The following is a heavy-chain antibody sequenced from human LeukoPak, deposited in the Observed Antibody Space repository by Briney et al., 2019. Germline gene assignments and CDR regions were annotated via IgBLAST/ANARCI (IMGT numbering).Heavy chain of an antibody. J-gene: IGHJ3*02. CDR2: FDPEDGET. Sequence: GASVKVSCKVSGYTLTELSMHWVRQAPGKGLEWMGGFDPEDGETIYAQKFQGRVTTTEDTSTDTAYMELSSLRSEDTAVYYCATAARGAFDIWGQGTMVTVSS. CDR3: ATAARGAFDI. D-gene: IGHD6-6*01. CDR1: GYTLTELS. V-gene: IGHV1-24*01.